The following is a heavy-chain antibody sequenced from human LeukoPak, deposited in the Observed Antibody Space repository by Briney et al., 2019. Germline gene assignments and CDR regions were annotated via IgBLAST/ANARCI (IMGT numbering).Heavy chain of an antibody. J-gene: IGHJ3*02. Sequence: PGGSLRLSCAASGFTFSNAWMSWVRQAPGKGLEWVGRIKSKTDGGTTDYAAPVKGRFTISRDDSKNTLYLQMNSLKTEDTAVYYCTTRRPYYDFWSGYLSSAFDIWGQGTMVTVSS. CDR1: GFTFSNAW. V-gene: IGHV3-15*01. D-gene: IGHD3-3*01. CDR3: TTRRPYYDFWSGYLSSAFDI. CDR2: IKSKTDGGTT.